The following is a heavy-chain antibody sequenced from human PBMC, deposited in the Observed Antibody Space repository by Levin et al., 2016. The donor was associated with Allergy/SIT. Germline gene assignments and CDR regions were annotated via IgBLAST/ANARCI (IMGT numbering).Heavy chain of an antibody. CDR1: GFTFSSYW. Sequence: GESLKISCVASGFTFSSYWMHWVRQAPGKGLVWVSRVNSDGSDTTYADSVKGRFTISRDNAKNTLYLQMNSLRAEDTAVYYCVRDLVSGVKSVWGQGTLVTASS. D-gene: IGHD4-23*01. V-gene: IGHV3-74*01. CDR3: VRDLVSGVKSV. CDR2: VNSDGSDT. J-gene: IGHJ4*02.